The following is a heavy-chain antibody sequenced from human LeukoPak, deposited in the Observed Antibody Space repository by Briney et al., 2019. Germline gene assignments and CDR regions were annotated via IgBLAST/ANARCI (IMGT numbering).Heavy chain of an antibody. CDR3: ARTLEQWLVYYYYYYMDV. V-gene: IGHV1-18*01. D-gene: IGHD6-19*01. J-gene: IGHJ6*03. Sequence: ASVKVSCKASGYMFTNYGIGWVRQAPGQGLEWVGWISAYNGNTNYAQKFQCRVTMTTHTSTNTAYMELRSLRSDDTAVYYCARTLEQWLVYYYYYYMDVWGKGTTVTISS. CDR1: GYMFTNYG. CDR2: ISAYNGNT.